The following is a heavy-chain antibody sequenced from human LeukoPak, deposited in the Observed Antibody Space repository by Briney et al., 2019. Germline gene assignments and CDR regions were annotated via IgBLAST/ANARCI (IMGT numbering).Heavy chain of an antibody. CDR1: GGSISNYY. V-gene: IGHV4-59*12. D-gene: IGHD3-22*01. CDR2: IYYSGST. Sequence: SETLSLTCTISGGSISNYYWSWIRQPPGKGLEWIGYIYYSGSTNYNPSLMSRVTISIDTPKNQFSLNLSSVTAADTALYYCARGYDSSGYSAPLAFDIWGQGTMVTASS. CDR3: ARGYDSSGYSAPLAFDI. J-gene: IGHJ3*02.